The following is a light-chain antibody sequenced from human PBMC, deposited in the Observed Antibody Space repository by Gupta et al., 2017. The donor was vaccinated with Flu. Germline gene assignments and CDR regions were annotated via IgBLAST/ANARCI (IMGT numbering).Light chain of an antibody. CDR2: RNN. Sequence: QSVLTQPPSASGTPGHRVPIPCSGSSSNIGSNFVYWYQQLPGTAPKLLIYRNNKRPSGVPDRFSGSKSGTTASLAISGLRSEDEAEYHCATWDDSVSGPWVFGGGTKLTVL. V-gene: IGLV1-47*01. CDR1: SSNIGSNF. J-gene: IGLJ3*02. CDR3: ATWDDSVSGPWV.